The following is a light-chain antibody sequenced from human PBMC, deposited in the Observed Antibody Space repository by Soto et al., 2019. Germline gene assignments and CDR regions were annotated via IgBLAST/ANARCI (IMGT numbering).Light chain of an antibody. V-gene: IGLV2-14*03. CDR3: TSYGATSTL. CDR2: DVS. J-gene: IGLJ2*01. Sequence: QSALTQPASVSGSPGQSINIPCTGSSSDIGLYTFVSWYQQHPGKAPKLLIYDVSYRPSGISDRFSGSKSGNTASLTISGLQPEDEADYYCTSYGATSTLFGGGTKLTVL. CDR1: SSDIGLYTF.